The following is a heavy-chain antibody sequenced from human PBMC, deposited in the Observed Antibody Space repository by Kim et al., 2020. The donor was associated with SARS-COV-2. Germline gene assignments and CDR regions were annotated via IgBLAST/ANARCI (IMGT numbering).Heavy chain of an antibody. D-gene: IGHD2-2*01. CDR3: ARVVSVVPAANPATPGRYYYYYGMDV. J-gene: IGHJ6*02. CDR1: GDSVSSNSAA. V-gene: IGHV6-1*01. Sequence: SQTLSLTCAISGDSVSSNSAAWNWIRQSPSRGLEWLGRTYYRSKWYNDYAVSVKSRITINPDTSKNQFSLQLNSVTPEDTAVYYCARVVSVVPAANPATPGRYYYYYGMDVWGQGTTVTVSS. CDR2: TYYRSKWYN.